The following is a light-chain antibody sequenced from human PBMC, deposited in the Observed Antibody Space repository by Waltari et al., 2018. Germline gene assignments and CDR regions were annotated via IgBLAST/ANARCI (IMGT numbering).Light chain of an antibody. J-gene: IGKJ5*01. V-gene: IGKV3-11*01. CDR2: DAS. CDR3: QQRSTWPGIT. Sequence: EIVLIQSPATLSLSPGERATLSCRASQSVSRYLAWFQHKPGQAPRLLIYDASDRATGIPARFSGSGSGTDFTLTISSLGPEDFAVYYCQQRSTWPGITFGQGTRLEIK. CDR1: QSVSRY.